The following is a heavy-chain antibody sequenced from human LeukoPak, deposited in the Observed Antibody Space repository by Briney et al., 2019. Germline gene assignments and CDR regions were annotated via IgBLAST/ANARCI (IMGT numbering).Heavy chain of an antibody. CDR3: ERDTGGGFDP. CDR2: IKDDGRDK. Sequence: GGSLRLSCAASGFNFRNYWTSWVRQAPGKGLEWVANIKDDGRDKYYVDSVKGRFTISRDNARNSLSLQMNSLRVEDTAVYYCERDTGGGFDPWGQGTLVTVSS. V-gene: IGHV3-7*01. CDR1: GFNFRNYW. J-gene: IGHJ5*02. D-gene: IGHD1-1*01.